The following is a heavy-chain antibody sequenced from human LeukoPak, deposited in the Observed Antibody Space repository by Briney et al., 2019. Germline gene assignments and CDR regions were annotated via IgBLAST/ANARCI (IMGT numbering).Heavy chain of an antibody. CDR2: ISAYNGNT. CDR3: ASKWVTYYYNSSAYHYPTDVFDI. J-gene: IGHJ3*02. D-gene: IGHD3-22*01. Sequence: ASVKVSCKASGYTFTSYGISWARQAPGQGLEWMGWISAYNGNTNYAQKLQGRVTMTTDTSTSTAYMELRSLRSDDTAVYYCASKWVTYYYNSSAYHYPTDVFDIWGQGTMVTVSS. CDR1: GYTFTSYG. V-gene: IGHV1-18*01.